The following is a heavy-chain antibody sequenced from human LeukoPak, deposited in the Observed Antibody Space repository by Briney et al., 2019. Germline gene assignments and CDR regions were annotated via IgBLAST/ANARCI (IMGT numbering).Heavy chain of an antibody. CDR1: GFTFSSYG. D-gene: IGHD1-26*01. CDR2: ISYDGSNK. CDR3: AKLVGASEYYFDY. Sequence: GGSLRLSCAASGFTFSSYGMHWVRQAPGKGLEWVAVISYDGSNKYYADSVKGRFTISRDNSKDTLYLQMNSLRAEDTAVYYCAKLVGASEYYFDYWGQGTLVTVSS. J-gene: IGHJ4*02. V-gene: IGHV3-30*18.